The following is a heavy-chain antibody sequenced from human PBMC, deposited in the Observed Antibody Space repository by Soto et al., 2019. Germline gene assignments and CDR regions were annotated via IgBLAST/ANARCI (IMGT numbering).Heavy chain of an antibody. V-gene: IGHV3-30*18. Sequence: GGSLRLSCAASGFTFSSYGMHWVRQAPGKGLEWVAVISYDGSNKYYADSVKGRFTISRDNSKNTLYLQMNSLRAEDTAVYYGAKDGGYSLTGTTRAAPSYYFDYWGQGTLVTVSS. J-gene: IGHJ4*02. D-gene: IGHD1-20*01. CDR3: AKDGGYSLTGTTRAAPSYYFDY. CDR2: ISYDGSNK. CDR1: GFTFSSYG.